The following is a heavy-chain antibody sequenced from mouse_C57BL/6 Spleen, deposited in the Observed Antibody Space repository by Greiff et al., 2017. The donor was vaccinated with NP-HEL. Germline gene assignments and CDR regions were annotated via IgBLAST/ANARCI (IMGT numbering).Heavy chain of an antibody. CDR1: GFTFSDYG. V-gene: IGHV5-17*01. D-gene: IGHD1-1*01. CDR2: ISSGSSTI. J-gene: IGHJ4*01. CDR3: ARPYYYGSIYAMDY. Sequence: EVKLMESGGGLVKPGGSLKLSCAASGFTFSDYGMHWVRQAPEKGLEWVAYISSGSSTIYYADTVKGRFTISRDNAKNTLFLQMTSLRSEDTAMYYCARPYYYGSIYAMDYWGQGTSVTVSS.